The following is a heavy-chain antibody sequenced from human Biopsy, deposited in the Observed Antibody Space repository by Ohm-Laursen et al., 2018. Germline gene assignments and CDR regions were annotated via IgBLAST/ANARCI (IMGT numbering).Heavy chain of an antibody. CDR2: IIPIVDIV. J-gene: IGHJ4*02. V-gene: IGHV1-69*04. Sequence: ASVKVSCKASGDTFNKYGIFWVRQAPGQGLEWMGRIIPIVDIVNYAQRFQGRVTMTADKPTSTAYLDLSSLISEDTAVYYCARGEGVIDWGQGTLVTVSS. CDR3: ARGEGVID. CDR1: GDTFNKYG. D-gene: IGHD2-21*01.